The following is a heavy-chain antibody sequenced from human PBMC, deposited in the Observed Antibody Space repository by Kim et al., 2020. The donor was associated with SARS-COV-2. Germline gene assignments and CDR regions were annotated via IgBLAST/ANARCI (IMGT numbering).Heavy chain of an antibody. D-gene: IGHD3-22*01. J-gene: IGHJ4*02. V-gene: IGHV3-23*01. CDR1: GFTFSSYA. CDR2: ISGSGGST. CDR3: AKEGFAAYYYDSSGYYYVGYFDY. Sequence: GGSLRLSCAASGFTFSSYAMSWVRQAPGKGLEWVSAISGSGGSTYYADSVKGRFTISRDNSKNTLYLQMNSLRAEDTAVYYCAKEGFAAYYYDSSGYYYVGYFDYWGQGTLVTVSS.